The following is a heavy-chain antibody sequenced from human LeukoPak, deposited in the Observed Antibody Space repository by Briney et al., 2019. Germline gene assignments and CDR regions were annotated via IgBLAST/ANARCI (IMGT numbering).Heavy chain of an antibody. CDR3: AKETMTYSGSYYFDY. J-gene: IGHJ4*02. D-gene: IGHD1-26*01. CDR1: GFTFSSYG. Sequence: PGGSLRLSCAASGFTFSSYGMHWVRQAPGKGLEWVAVISYDGSNKYYADSVKGRFTISRDNSKNTLYLQMNSLRAEDTAVYYCAKETMTYSGSYYFDYWGQGTLVTVSS. V-gene: IGHV3-30*18. CDR2: ISYDGSNK.